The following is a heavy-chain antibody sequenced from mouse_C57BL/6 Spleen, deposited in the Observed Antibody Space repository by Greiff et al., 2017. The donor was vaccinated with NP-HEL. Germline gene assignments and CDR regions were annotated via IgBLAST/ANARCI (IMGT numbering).Heavy chain of an antibody. CDR3: ARRNYYGSRDYAMDY. CDR2: IDPSDSYT. V-gene: IGHV1-69*01. D-gene: IGHD1-1*01. CDR1: GYTFTSYW. Sequence: QVQLQQPGAELVMPGASVKLSCKASGYTFTSYWMHWVKQRPGQGLEWIGEIDPSDSYTNYNQKFKGKSTLTVDKSASTAYMQLSSLTSEDSAVYYCARRNYYGSRDYAMDYWGQGTSVTVSS. J-gene: IGHJ4*01.